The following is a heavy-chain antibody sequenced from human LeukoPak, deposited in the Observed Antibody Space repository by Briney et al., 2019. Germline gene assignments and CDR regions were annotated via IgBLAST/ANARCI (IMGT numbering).Heavy chain of an antibody. CDR2: ISSSSSYI. CDR3: ARDLVVVTAIPLDY. D-gene: IGHD2-21*02. J-gene: IGHJ4*02. CDR1: GFTFSSYS. Sequence: GGSLKLSCAASGFTFSSYSMNWVCQAPGKGLEWVSSISSSSSYIYYADSVKGRFTISRDNAKNSLYLQMNSLRAEDTAVYYCARDLVVVTAIPLDYWGQGTLVTVSS. V-gene: IGHV3-21*01.